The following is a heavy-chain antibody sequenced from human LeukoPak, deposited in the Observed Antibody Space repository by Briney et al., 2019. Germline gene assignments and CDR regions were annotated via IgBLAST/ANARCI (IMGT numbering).Heavy chain of an antibody. D-gene: IGHD6-19*01. CDR1: AFIFSGHW. Sequence: PGGSLRLSCEGSAFIFSGHWMNWVRQTPGKGLEWVASIKEDGSERQYVDSVKGRFSISRDNTKGSLFLQLNSLRAEDTAVYYCARVIAVAGNYYFDYWGQGTLVTVSS. V-gene: IGHV3-7*03. CDR2: IKEDGSER. J-gene: IGHJ4*02. CDR3: ARVIAVAGNYYFDY.